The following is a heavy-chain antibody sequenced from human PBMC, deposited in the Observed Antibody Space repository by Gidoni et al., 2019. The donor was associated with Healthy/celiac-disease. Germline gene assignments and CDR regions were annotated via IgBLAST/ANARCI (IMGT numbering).Heavy chain of an antibody. V-gene: IGHV1-69*01. J-gene: IGHJ4*02. D-gene: IGHD4-17*01. CDR3: ARGDGDYVPFDY. CDR1: GGPFSSYA. CDR2: IITIFGTA. Sequence: QVQLVQSGAEVKKPGSSVKVSCTASGGPFSSYAISWVRQSPGQGLEWMGGIITIFGTANYAQKFQGRVTIAADESTSTAYMELSSLRSEDTAVYYCARGDGDYVPFDYWGQGTLVTVSS.